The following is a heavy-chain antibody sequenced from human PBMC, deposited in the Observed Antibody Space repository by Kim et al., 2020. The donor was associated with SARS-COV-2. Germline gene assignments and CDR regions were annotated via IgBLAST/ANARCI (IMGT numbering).Heavy chain of an antibody. V-gene: IGHV1-2*02. Sequence: ASVKVSCKGSGYTFTGNYMHWVRQAPGQGLEWMGWINPNSGGTKYAQNFQGRVTMTRDTSISTAYMELSRLRSDDTAVYYCARGRNPSDYYYGMYVWGQG. CDR3: ARGRNPSDYYYGMYV. CDR1: GYTFTGNY. CDR2: INPNSGGT. J-gene: IGHJ6*02.